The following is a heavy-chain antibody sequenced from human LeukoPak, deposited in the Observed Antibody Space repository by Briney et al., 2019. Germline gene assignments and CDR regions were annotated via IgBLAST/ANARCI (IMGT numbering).Heavy chain of an antibody. CDR2: IKSETDGGTT. J-gene: IGHJ4*02. V-gene: IGHV3-15*01. CDR3: TTAVDTAEDY. D-gene: IGHD5-18*01. CDR1: GFTFSNAW. Sequence: GGSLRLSCAASGFTFSNAWMSWVRQAPGKGLEWVGRIKSETDGGTTDYAAPVKGRFTISRDDSKNTLYLQMNSLKTEDTAVYYCTTAVDTAEDYWGQGTLVTVSS.